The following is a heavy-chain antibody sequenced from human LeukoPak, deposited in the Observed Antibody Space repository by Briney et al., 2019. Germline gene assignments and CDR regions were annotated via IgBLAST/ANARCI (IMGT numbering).Heavy chain of an antibody. Sequence: ASVKVSCKASGGTFSSYGISWVRQAPGQGLEWMGWISAYNGNTNYAQKLQGRVTMTTDTSTSTAYMELRSLRSDDTAVYYCARAPEFAITFGGVDYWGQGTLVTVSS. CDR3: ARAPEFAITFGGVDY. CDR2: ISAYNGNT. V-gene: IGHV1-18*01. D-gene: IGHD3-16*01. J-gene: IGHJ4*02. CDR1: GGTFSSYG.